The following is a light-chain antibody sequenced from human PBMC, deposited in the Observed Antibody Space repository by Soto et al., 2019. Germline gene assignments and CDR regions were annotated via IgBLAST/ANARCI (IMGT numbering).Light chain of an antibody. V-gene: IGKV4-1*01. Sequence: DIVMTQSPDSLPVSLGERATINCKSTQSLLYSANNKIYLGWYQQKEGQPPKLXVYGASTRASGVPERFSGSVSGTDVTLTISSLQDEDWSVYYCQQYYSTPITFGQGTRLEIK. CDR3: QQYYSTPIT. CDR1: QSLLYSANNKIY. J-gene: IGKJ5*01. CDR2: GAS.